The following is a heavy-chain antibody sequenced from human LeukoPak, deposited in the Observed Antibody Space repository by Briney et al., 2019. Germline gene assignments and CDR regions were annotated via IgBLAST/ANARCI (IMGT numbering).Heavy chain of an antibody. Sequence: ASVKVSCKASGCTFTGYYMHWVRQAPGQGLEWMGWINPNSGGTNYAQKFQGRVTMTRDTSISTAYMELSRLRSDDTAVYYCASPHSDLEALDIWGQGTMVTVSS. D-gene: IGHD1-1*01. CDR2: INPNSGGT. CDR1: GCTFTGYY. J-gene: IGHJ3*02. V-gene: IGHV1-2*02. CDR3: ASPHSDLEALDI.